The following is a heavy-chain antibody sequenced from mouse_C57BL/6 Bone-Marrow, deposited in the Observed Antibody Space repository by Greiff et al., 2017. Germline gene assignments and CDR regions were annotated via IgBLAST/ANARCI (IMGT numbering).Heavy chain of an antibody. V-gene: IGHV1-64*01. CDR3: ARGGTTVVSNFDV. D-gene: IGHD1-1*01. CDR1: GYTFTSYW. CDR2: IHPNSGST. Sequence: VQLQQPGAELVKPGASVKLSCKASGYTFTSYWMHWVKQRPGQGLEWIGMIHPNSGSTNYNEKFKSKATLTVDKSSSTAYMQLSSLTSEDSAVXYGARGGTTVVSNFDVWGTGTTVTVSS. J-gene: IGHJ1*03.